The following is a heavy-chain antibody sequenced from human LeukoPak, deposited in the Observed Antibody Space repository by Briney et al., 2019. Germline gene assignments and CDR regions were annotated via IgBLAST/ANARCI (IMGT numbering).Heavy chain of an antibody. CDR2: IIPIFGTA. J-gene: IGHJ4*02. V-gene: IGHV1-69*13. CDR3: ASRLYCSNTRCRNFPFAY. Sequence: SVKVSCKASGGTFSSYATSWVRQAPGQGLEWMGRIIPIFGTANYAQKFQDRVTITADESTSTAYMELSSLRSEDTAIYYCASRLYCSNTRCRNFPFAYWGQGTLVTVSS. CDR1: GGTFSSYA. D-gene: IGHD2-2*01.